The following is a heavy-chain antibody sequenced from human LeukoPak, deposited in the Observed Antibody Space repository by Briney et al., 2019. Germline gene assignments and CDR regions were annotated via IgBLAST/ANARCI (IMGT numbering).Heavy chain of an antibody. Sequence: SETLSLTCTVSGGSISSYYWSWIRQPPGKGLEWIGYIYYSGSTNYNPSLKSRVTISVDTSKNQFSLKLNSVTAADTAVYYCARDRWDRYYYDSSGYKDAFDIWGQGTMVTVSS. D-gene: IGHD3-22*01. CDR1: GGSISSYY. CDR3: ARDRWDRYYYDSSGYKDAFDI. J-gene: IGHJ3*02. V-gene: IGHV4-59*01. CDR2: IYYSGST.